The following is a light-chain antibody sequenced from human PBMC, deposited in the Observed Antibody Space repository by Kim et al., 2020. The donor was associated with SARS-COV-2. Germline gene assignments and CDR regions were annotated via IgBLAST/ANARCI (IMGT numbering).Light chain of an antibody. Sequence: NFMLTQPHSVSESPGKTVTIHCTGSSGSIASNYVQWYQQRPGSAPTTVIYENNQRPSGVPDRFSGSIDSSSNSASLTISGLKTEDESDYYCQSYDNNNQVFGGGTQLTVL. V-gene: IGLV6-57*02. CDR2: ENN. J-gene: IGLJ3*02. CDR3: QSYDNNNQV. CDR1: SGSIASNY.